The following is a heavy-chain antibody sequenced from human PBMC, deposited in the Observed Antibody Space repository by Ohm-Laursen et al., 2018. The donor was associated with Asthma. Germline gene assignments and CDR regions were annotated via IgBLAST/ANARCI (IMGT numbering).Heavy chain of an antibody. CDR2: MYNSGST. D-gene: IGHD1-26*01. CDR3: ARSRRGGTYPLYYGMDV. CDR1: GAAVSSYSVY. J-gene: IGHJ6*02. V-gene: IGHV4-61*03. Sequence: SETPSLTCSVSGAAVSSYSVYWSWIRQPPGKGLEWLGYMYNSGSTAYNPSLKSRITISVDTSKNHFSLRLISATAADTAVYYCARSRRGGTYPLYYGMDVWGQGTTVTVTS.